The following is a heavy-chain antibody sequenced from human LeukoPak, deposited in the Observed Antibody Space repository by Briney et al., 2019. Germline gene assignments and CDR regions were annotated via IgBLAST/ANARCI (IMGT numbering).Heavy chain of an antibody. J-gene: IGHJ4*02. CDR1: GYTFTGYY. D-gene: IGHD6-13*01. Sequence: ASVKVSCKASGYTFTGYYMHWVRQPPGKGLGGMGWINPNSGGTNYAQKFQGRVTMTRDTSISTAYMELSRLRSDDTAVYYCARDRIAAAGARGARNFGYWGQGTLVTVSS. V-gene: IGHV1-2*02. CDR3: ARDRIAAAGARGARNFGY. CDR2: INPNSGGT.